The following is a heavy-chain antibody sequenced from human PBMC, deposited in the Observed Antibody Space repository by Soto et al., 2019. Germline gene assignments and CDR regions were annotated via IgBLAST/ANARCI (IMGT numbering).Heavy chain of an antibody. CDR1: GFTVSSNY. J-gene: IGHJ6*02. Sequence: GGSLRLSCAASGFTVSSNYMSWVRQAPGKGLEWVSVIYSGGSTYYADSVKGRFTISRDNSKNTLYLQMNSLRAEDTAVYYCARDKAARDYGMDVWGQGTTVTVSS. CDR2: IYSGGST. CDR3: ARDKAARDYGMDV. V-gene: IGHV3-53*01. D-gene: IGHD6-6*01.